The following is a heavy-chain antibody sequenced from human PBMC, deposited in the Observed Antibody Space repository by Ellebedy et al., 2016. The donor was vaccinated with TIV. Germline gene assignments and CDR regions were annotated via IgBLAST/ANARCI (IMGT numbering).Heavy chain of an antibody. V-gene: IGHV3-30*01. CDR2: ISFASRDK. CDR3: ARDFGCTDTGCFTFYYYGMDV. Sequence: PGGSLRLSCAASGFSFRSHPMHWVRQAPGQGLEWVAVISFASRDKYYADSVQGRFTISRDDSKNTLYLQMNSLRPADTAVYYCARDFGCTDTGCFTFYYYGMDVWGQGTTVTVSS. CDR1: GFSFRSHP. J-gene: IGHJ6*02. D-gene: IGHD2-2*01.